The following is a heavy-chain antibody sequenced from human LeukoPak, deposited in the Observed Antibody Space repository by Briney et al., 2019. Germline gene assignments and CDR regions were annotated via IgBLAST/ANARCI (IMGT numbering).Heavy chain of an antibody. CDR3: ARRLGDYYNWFDP. Sequence: AESLRLSCAASGFTFSDYYMSWIRQAPGKGLELVSYMSSSDSTIYYADSVKGRFTISRDNAKNSPYLQMNSLRAEDTAVYYCARRLGDYYNWFDPWGQGTLVTVSS. CDR2: MSSSDSTI. J-gene: IGHJ5*02. CDR1: GFTFSDYY. V-gene: IGHV3-11*01. D-gene: IGHD4-17*01.